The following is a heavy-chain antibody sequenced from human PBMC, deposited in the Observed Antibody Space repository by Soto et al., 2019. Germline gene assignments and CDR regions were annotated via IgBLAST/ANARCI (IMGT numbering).Heavy chain of an antibody. CDR1: GYTFTGYY. J-gene: IGHJ5*02. V-gene: IGHV1-3*01. CDR2: INAGNGNT. CDR3: AKVGGFDP. D-gene: IGHD2-15*01. Sequence: ASVKVSCKASGYTFTGYYMHWVRQAPGQRLEWMGWINAGNGNTKYSERFQGRVTLTRDTSATTAYMELSSLRSEDTALYYCAKVGGFDPWGQGTLVTVSS.